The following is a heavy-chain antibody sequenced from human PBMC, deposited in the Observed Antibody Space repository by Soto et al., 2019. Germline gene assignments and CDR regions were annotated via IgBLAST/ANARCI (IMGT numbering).Heavy chain of an antibody. CDR1: GGSFRNYG. Sequence: QVQLVQSGAEVKKPGSSVRVSCKVSGGSFRNYGITWVRQDPGQGLEWMGGIMPIFGTANYAQKFQGRVTISADELTTTVSLELSSLSSDATAVYFCARARDYDLLTAREYAFDVWGQGTTVAVS. CDR2: IMPIFGTA. J-gene: IGHJ6*02. CDR3: ARARDYDLLTAREYAFDV. V-gene: IGHV1-69*01. D-gene: IGHD3-9*01.